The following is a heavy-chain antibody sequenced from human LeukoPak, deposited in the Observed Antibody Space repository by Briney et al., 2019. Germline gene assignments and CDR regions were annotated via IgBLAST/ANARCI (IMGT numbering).Heavy chain of an antibody. CDR2: INHSGST. V-gene: IGHV4-34*01. J-gene: IGHJ6*04. D-gene: IGHD3-10*01. CDR1: GGSFSGYY. CDR3: ARWRARRHHRAYGSGSYYNAVEGMDYYYGMDV. Sequence: PSETLSLTCAVYGGSFSGYYWSWIRQPPGKGLEWIGEINHSGSTNYNPSLKSRVTISVDTSKNQFSLKLSSVTAADTAVYYCARWRARRHHRAYGSGSYYNAVEGMDYYYGMDVWGKGTTVTVSS.